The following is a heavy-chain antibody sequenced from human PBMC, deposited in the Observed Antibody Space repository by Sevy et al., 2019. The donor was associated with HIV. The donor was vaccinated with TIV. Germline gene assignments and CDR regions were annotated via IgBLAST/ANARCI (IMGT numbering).Heavy chain of an antibody. D-gene: IGHD5-12*01. CDR1: GFTFSSAW. CDR2: IKSEFDGGAI. CDR3: ITDPAYRGYDEEVINYYFYGMDV. Sequence: GGYLRLSCTASGFTFSSAWMSWVRQAPGKGLEWVGRIKSEFDGGAIYYSAPVKGRFSISREDSKTTVYLQMNSLKTDDTAVYYCITDPAYRGYDEEVINYYFYGMDVWGQGATVTVSS. J-gene: IGHJ6*02. V-gene: IGHV3-15*01.